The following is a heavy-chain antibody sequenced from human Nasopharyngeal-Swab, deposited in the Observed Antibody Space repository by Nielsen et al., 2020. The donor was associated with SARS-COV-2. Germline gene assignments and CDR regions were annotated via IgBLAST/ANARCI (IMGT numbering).Heavy chain of an antibody. J-gene: IGHJ3*02. V-gene: IGHV1-58*01. D-gene: IGHD1-26*01. CDR2: IVVGSGNT. Sequence: WVRQAPGQRLEWIGWIVVGSGNTNYAQKFQERVTITRDMSTSTAYMELSSLRSEDTAVYYCAKVLQWERDAFDIWGQGTMVTVSS. CDR3: AKVLQWERDAFDI.